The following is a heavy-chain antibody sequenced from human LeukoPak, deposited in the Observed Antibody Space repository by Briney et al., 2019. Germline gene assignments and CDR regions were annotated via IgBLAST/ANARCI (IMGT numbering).Heavy chain of an antibody. V-gene: IGHV3-30*18. CDR2: ISYDGSNK. Sequence: GRSLRLSCAASGLTFSRYGVHWVRQAPGKGLEWVAVISYDGSNKYYADSVKGRFTISRDNSKNTLYLQMNSLRAEGTAVYYCAKDHDSSGYFDYWGQGTLVTVSS. CDR3: AKDHDSSGYFDY. CDR1: GLTFSRYG. J-gene: IGHJ4*02. D-gene: IGHD3-22*01.